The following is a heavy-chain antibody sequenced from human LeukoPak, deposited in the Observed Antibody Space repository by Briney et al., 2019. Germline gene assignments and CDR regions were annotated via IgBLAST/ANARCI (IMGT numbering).Heavy chain of an antibody. V-gene: IGHV4-61*05. Sequence: SETLSLTCAVSGGSIRSSDYYWGCIRQSPEKGLEWIGYIYYSGSTNYNPSLKSRVTISVDTSKSQFSLKLSSVTAADTAVYYCASHKGFWGQGTLVTVSS. J-gene: IGHJ4*02. CDR3: ASHKGF. CDR1: GGSIRSSDYY. CDR2: IYYSGST.